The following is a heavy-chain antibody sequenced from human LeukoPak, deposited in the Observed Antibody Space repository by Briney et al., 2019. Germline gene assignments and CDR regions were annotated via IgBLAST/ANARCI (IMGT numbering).Heavy chain of an antibody. D-gene: IGHD4-23*01. CDR1: GYTFTGYY. J-gene: IGHJ5*02. CDR2: INPNSGGT. V-gene: IGHV1-2*02. Sequence: ASVKVSCKASGYTFTGYYMHWVRQAPGQGLEWMGWINPNSGGTNYAQKFQGRVTMTRDTSISTAYMELSRLRSDDTAVYYCARGSTVVTPRLGRLGWSDPWGQGTLVTVSS. CDR3: ARGSTVVTPRLGRLGWSDP.